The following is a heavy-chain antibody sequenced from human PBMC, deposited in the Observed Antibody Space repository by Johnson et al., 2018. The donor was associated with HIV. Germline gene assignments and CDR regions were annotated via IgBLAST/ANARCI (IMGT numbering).Heavy chain of an antibody. CDR2: ISSSGSTI. D-gene: IGHD4-11*01. Sequence: QVQLVESGGGVVRPGGSLRLSCAASGFTFSDYYMSWIRQATGSGLEWVSYISSSGSTIYYAASVKGRFTIARDNANNSLSLKMSGLRADDTAVYYCVRETRDDAFDIWGQGTMVTVSS. J-gene: IGHJ3*02. CDR3: VRETRDDAFDI. CDR1: GFTFSDYY. V-gene: IGHV3-11*01.